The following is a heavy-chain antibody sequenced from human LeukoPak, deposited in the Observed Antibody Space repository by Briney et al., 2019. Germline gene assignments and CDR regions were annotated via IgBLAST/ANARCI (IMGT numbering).Heavy chain of an antibody. Sequence: GASVKVSCKASGYTFTGYYMHWVRQAPGQGLEWMGWINPNSGGTNYAQKFQGRVTMTRDTSISTAYMELSRLRSDDTAVYYCATQIRFLEWLFFDYWGQGTLVTVSS. J-gene: IGHJ4*02. D-gene: IGHD3-3*01. CDR2: INPNSGGT. V-gene: IGHV1-2*02. CDR3: ATQIRFLEWLFFDY. CDR1: GYTFTGYY.